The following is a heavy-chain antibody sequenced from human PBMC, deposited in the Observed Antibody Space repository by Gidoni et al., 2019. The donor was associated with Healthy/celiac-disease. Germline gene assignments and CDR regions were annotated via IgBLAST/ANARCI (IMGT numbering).Heavy chain of an antibody. Sequence: EVQLVESGGGLVQPGRSLRLSCAASGFTFDDYAMHWVSQAPGKGLEWVSGINWNSNSIGYADSVKGRFTISRDNAKNSLYLQMNSLRAEDTALYYCAKVRGYGIQYQPLLSWGQGTLVTVSS. CDR1: GFTFDDYA. CDR3: AKVRGYGIQYQPLLS. J-gene: IGHJ4*02. V-gene: IGHV3-9*01. CDR2: INWNSNSI. D-gene: IGHD2-2*01.